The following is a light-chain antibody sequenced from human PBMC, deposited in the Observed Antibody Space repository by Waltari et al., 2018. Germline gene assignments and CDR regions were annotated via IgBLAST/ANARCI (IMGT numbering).Light chain of an antibody. CDR2: GAS. J-gene: IGKJ2*01. CDR3: QNYGSSPYT. V-gene: IGKV3-20*01. Sequence: EIVLTQSPGTLSLSPGERATLSCRASQSVVSSFLAWYQQKPGQATRLLIHGASSRPSGIPDRFSGSESGTDFTLTISRLEPEDFAVYYCQNYGSSPYTFGRGTKLE. CDR1: QSVVSSF.